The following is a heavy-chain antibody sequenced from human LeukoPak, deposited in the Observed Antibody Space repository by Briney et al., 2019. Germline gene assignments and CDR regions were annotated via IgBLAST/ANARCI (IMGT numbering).Heavy chain of an antibody. CDR3: AKTTSSGWYGSEDY. D-gene: IGHD6-19*01. CDR2: ISGNGGST. Sequence: GGSLRLSCAASGFTFSSYAMSWVRQAPEKGLEWVSAISGNGGSTYYADSVKGRFTISRDNSKNTLYVQMNSLRAEDTAVYYCAKTTSSGWYGSEDYWGQGTLVTVSS. J-gene: IGHJ4*02. V-gene: IGHV3-23*01. CDR1: GFTFSSYA.